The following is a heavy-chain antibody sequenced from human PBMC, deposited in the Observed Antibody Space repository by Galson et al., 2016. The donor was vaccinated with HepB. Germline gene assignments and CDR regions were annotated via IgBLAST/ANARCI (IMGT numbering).Heavy chain of an antibody. V-gene: IGHV3-11*01. CDR1: GFTFSAYS. D-gene: IGHD1-26*01. J-gene: IGHJ4*02. CDR2: ISGDRHTK. CDR3: ARANFNSGSYYTAY. Sequence: SLRLSCAASGFTFSAYSMTWIRQAPGKGLEWISQISGDRHTKYYADSVKGRFSISRDNAKNSLFLHMNSPRAEDSAVYYCARANFNSGSYYTAYWGQGTLVTVSS.